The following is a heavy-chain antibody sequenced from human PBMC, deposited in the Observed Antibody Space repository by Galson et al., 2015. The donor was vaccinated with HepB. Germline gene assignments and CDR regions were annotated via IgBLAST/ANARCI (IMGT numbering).Heavy chain of an antibody. D-gene: IGHD3/OR15-3a*01. J-gene: IGHJ4*02. CDR2: ISAYNGNT. CDR1: GYTFTSYG. Sequence: SVKVSCKASGYTFTSYGISWVRQAPGQGLEWMGWISAYNGNTNYAQKLQGRVTMTTDTSTSTAYMELRSLRSDDTAVYYCARDKRTYRQAHPGFDYWGQGTLVTVSS. V-gene: IGHV1-18*01. CDR3: ARDKRTYRQAHPGFDY.